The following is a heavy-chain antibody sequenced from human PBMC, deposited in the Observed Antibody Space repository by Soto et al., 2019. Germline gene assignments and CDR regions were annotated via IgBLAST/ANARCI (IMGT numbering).Heavy chain of an antibody. Sequence: SETLSLTCAVSGGSISSSNWWSWVRQPPGKGLEWIGEIYHSGSTNYNPYLKSRVTISVDKSKNQFSLKLSSVTAADTAVYYCARQDFCTGPNFDYWGQGTLVTVSS. CDR2: IYHSGST. V-gene: IGHV4-4*02. D-gene: IGHD2-8*02. J-gene: IGHJ4*02. CDR3: ARQDFCTGPNFDY. CDR1: GGSISSSNW.